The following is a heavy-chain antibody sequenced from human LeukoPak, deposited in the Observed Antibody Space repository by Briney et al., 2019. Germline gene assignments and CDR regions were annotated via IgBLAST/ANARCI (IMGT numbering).Heavy chain of an antibody. D-gene: IGHD5-18*01. CDR3: ATLKRGSIYGYFDV. CDR2: LLDSVNT. V-gene: IGHV4-59*11. Sequence: SETLSLTCTVSGGSISSHYWSWIRQPPGKGLEWIAYLLDSVNTKDNPSLQSRLTLSADTSKNQFSLRLSSVTAADTAVYYCATLKRGSIYGYFDVWGQGTTVTVSS. CDR1: GGSISSHY. J-gene: IGHJ6*02.